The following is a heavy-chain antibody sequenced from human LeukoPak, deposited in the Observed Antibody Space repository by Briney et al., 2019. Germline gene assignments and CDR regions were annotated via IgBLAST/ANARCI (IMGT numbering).Heavy chain of an antibody. D-gene: IGHD2-2*01. CDR3: ARLTTIVVVPAAHDAFDI. CDR2: IYYSGST. J-gene: IGHJ3*02. V-gene: IGHV4-59*01. CDR1: GVSISSYY. Sequence: SETLCLTCTVSGVSISSYYWSWIRQPPGKGLEWVGYIYYSGSTNYNPSLKSRVTISVDTSKNQFSLKLSSVTAADTAVYYCARLTTIVVVPAAHDAFDIWGQGTMVTVSS.